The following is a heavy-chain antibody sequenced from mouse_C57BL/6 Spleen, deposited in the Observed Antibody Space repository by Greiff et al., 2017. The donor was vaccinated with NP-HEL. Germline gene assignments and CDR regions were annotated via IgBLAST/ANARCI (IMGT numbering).Heavy chain of an antibody. Sequence: QVQLQQPGAELVKPGASVKLSCKASGYTFTSYWMQWVKQRPGQGLEWIGEIDPSDSYTNYNQKFKGKATLTVDTSSSTAYMQLSSLTSEDSAVYYCARSGYYGSSYGFDVWGTGTTVTVSS. J-gene: IGHJ1*03. V-gene: IGHV1-50*01. CDR2: IDPSDSYT. D-gene: IGHD1-1*01. CDR1: GYTFTSYW. CDR3: ARSGYYGSSYGFDV.